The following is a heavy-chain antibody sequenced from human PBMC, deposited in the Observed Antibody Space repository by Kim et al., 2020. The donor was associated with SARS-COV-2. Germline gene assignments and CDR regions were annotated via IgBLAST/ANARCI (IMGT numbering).Heavy chain of an antibody. D-gene: IGHD6-19*01. CDR1: GFTFSSHW. J-gene: IGHJ4*02. V-gene: IGHV3-74*01. Sequence: GGSLRLSCAASGFTFSSHWMHWVRQAPGKGLVWVSRFNSDGSTTSYADSVKGRFTISRDNAKNTLYLQMNSLRAEDTAVDYCARRQFSSDWYYFDYWGQGTLVPVSP. CDR3: ARRQFSSDWYYFDY. CDR2: FNSDGSTT.